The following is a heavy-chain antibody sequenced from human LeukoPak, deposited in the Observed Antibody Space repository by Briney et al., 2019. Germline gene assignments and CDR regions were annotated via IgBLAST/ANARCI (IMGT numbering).Heavy chain of an antibody. Sequence: GGSLRLSCAASGYAFSTYAMHWVRQAPGMGLEWVAVIWHDGSNQYYADSVRGRLTISRDNSKNTLSLQMNSLRAEDAAVYYCAREGLVVGQTGMDYWGQGTLVTVSS. D-gene: IGHD3-22*01. CDR3: AREGLVVGQTGMDY. J-gene: IGHJ4*02. CDR2: IWHDGSNQ. CDR1: GYAFSTYA. V-gene: IGHV3-33*01.